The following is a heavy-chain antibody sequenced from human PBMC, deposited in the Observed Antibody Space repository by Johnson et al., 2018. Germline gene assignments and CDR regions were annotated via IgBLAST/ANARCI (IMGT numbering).Heavy chain of an antibody. CDR2: ISGSGGST. J-gene: IGHJ1*01. V-gene: IGHV3-23*04. CDR1: GFTFSSYA. CDR3: AKDGRLLRYFDWAFIFQH. Sequence: VQLVQSGGGLVQPGGSLGLSCAASGFTFSSYAMSWVRQAPGKGLEWVSAISGSGGSTYYADSVKGRFTISRDNSKNTLYLQMNSLRAEDTAVYYCAKDGRLLRYFDWAFIFQHWGQGTLVTVSS. D-gene: IGHD3-9*01.